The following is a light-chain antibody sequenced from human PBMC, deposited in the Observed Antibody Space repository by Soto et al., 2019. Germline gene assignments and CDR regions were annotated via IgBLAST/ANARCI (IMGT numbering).Light chain of an antibody. V-gene: IGKV3-20*01. J-gene: IGKJ1*01. CDR3: QQYGTTPGT. CDR2: GAS. CDR1: QSVTSNY. Sequence: EIVLTQSPGTLSLSPGERATLSCRASQSVTSNYLAWCQQRPGQAPRLLIYGASTRATGIPDRFSGSGSGTDCTLTISRREPEDFAVYYCQQYGTTPGTFGQGTKVEIK.